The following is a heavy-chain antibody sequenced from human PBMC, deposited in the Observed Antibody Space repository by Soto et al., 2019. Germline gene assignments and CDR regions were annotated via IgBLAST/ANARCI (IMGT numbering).Heavy chain of an antibody. CDR1: GFTVSSKY. V-gene: IGHV3-66*01. Sequence: EVQLVESGGGLVQPGGSLRLSCAASGFTVSSKYMSWVRQAPGKGLEWGSLIQSGGTTYYADSVKGRFTISRDSSKNMLHLQMDSLRAEDTAVYYCARDDILCCGGSCYGVPMDGWGKGTTVTVSS. J-gene: IGHJ6*03. D-gene: IGHD2-15*01. CDR2: IQSGGTT. CDR3: ARDDILCCGGSCYGVPMDG.